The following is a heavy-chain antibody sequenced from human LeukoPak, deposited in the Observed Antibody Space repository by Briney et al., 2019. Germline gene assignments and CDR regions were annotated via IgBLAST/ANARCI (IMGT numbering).Heavy chain of an antibody. Sequence: SETLSFTCTVSGGSISSYYWSWIRQPPGKGLEWIGYIYYSGSTNYNPSLKSRVTISVDTSKNQFSLKLSSVTAADTAVYYCARGPYYYGSGSRNWLDPWGQGTLVTVSS. D-gene: IGHD3-10*01. CDR3: ARGPYYYGSGSRNWLDP. CDR2: IYYSGST. V-gene: IGHV4-59*01. J-gene: IGHJ5*02. CDR1: GGSISSYY.